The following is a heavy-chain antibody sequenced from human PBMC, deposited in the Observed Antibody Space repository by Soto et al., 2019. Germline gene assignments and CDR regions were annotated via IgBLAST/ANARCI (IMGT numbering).Heavy chain of an antibody. J-gene: IGHJ4*02. CDR3: VRDSMWAFDL. Sequence: VQLVESGGGLVQPGGSLRLSCVASGSTFSSYHMNWVRQAPGKGLEWISYMSITSAISYADSVRGRFTISRDNAQNSLYLQMNSLRDDDTAVYYCVRDSMWAFDLWGQGTLVTVSS. CDR1: GSTFSSYH. D-gene: IGHD3-10*02. V-gene: IGHV3-48*02. CDR2: MSITSAI.